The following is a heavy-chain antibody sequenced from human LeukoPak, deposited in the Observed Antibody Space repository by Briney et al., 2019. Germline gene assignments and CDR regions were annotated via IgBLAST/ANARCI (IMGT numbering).Heavy chain of an antibody. CDR3: ARQGGVATTFDY. V-gene: IGHV4-59*08. Sequence: SETLSLTCTVSGGSITGYYRNWIRQPPGKGLEWIGYIYYSGSTNYNPSLKSRVTISVDTSENQFSLKPNSVTAADTAVYYCARQGGVATTFDYWGQGTLVTVSS. D-gene: IGHD5-12*01. CDR2: IYYSGST. CDR1: GGSITGYY. J-gene: IGHJ4*02.